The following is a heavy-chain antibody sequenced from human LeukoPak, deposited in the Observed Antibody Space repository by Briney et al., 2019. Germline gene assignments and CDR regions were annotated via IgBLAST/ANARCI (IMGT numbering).Heavy chain of an antibody. J-gene: IGHJ4*02. V-gene: IGHV3-23*01. CDR2: ISGSGEST. CDR3: AKGEMATIPPDF. D-gene: IGHD5-24*01. CDR1: GFSFSIYE. Sequence: GGSLRLSCAASGFSFSIYEMNWVRQAPGKGLEWVSAISGSGESTYYADSVKGRFTISRDNSKNTLYLLMNSLRAEDTAVYYCAKGEMATIPPDFWGQGTLVTVSS.